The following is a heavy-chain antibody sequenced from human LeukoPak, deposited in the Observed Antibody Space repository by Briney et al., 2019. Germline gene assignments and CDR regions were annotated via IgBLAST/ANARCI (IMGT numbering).Heavy chain of an antibody. V-gene: IGHV4-61*02. Sequence: PSQTLSLTCTVSGASISSSKYYWTWLRQPAGKGLVWLGRIYASGTTDYNPSLKSRITISGTTSKKLFSLKLSSVTEADADVYFCARERVGETIARGFDYWGQGTLVTVSS. J-gene: IGHJ4*02. CDR3: ARERVGETIARGFDY. D-gene: IGHD1-26*01. CDR2: IYASGTT. CDR1: GASISSSKYY.